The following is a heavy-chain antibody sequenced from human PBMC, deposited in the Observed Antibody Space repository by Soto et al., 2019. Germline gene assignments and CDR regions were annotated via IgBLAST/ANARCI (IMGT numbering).Heavy chain of an antibody. CDR3: AASVTAMVRSVDQPLTTGSFDY. CDR2: IYYSGST. V-gene: IGHV4-59*01. Sequence: SETLSITCTFSVGSISSYYWSWIRQPPGKGLDSTGYIYYSGSTNYNPSLKSRVTISVDTSKNQFSLKLSSVTAADTAVYYCAASVTAMVRSVDQPLTTGSFDYWGQGTMVTVSS. J-gene: IGHJ4*02. D-gene: IGHD5-18*01. CDR1: VGSISSYY.